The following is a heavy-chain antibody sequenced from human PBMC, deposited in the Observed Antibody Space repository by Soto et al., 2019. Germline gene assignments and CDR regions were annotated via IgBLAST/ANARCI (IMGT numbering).Heavy chain of an antibody. Sequence: GGSLRLSCAASGFTFDDYAMHWVRQAPGKGLEWVSGISWNSGSIGYADSVKGRFTISRDNAKRSLYLQMNNLRAEDTALYFCTRDGSGYSVYWGLGTLVTVSS. J-gene: IGHJ4*02. V-gene: IGHV3-9*01. D-gene: IGHD3-3*01. CDR1: GFTFDDYA. CDR3: TRDGSGYSVY. CDR2: ISWNSGSI.